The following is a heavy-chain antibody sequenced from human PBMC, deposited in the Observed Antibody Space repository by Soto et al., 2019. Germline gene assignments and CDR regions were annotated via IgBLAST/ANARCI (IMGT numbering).Heavy chain of an antibody. D-gene: IGHD2-15*01. CDR1: GFNFNNYN. CDR3: ARDNRDCSAFNCYNPGRVFGLDV. V-gene: IGHV3-30-3*01. CDR2: ISFDGTTD. Sequence: GGSLRLSCVASGFNFNNYNLHWVRQAPSNSLESVAVISFDGTTDYYADSVKGRFTVSRDNFKNILSLQMDSLRPEDTAVYYCARDNRDCSAFNCYNPGRVFGLDVWGQGTTVTVSS. J-gene: IGHJ6*02.